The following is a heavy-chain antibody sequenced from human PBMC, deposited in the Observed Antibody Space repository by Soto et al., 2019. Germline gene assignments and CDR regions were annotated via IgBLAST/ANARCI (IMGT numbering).Heavy chain of an antibody. CDR1: GGTFSSYA. Sequence: ASVKVSCKASGGTFSSYAISWVRQAPGQGLEWMGGIIPIFGTANYAQKFQGRVTITADESTSTAYMELSSLRSEDTAVYYCAAKQWLGGVIYYYYYGMDVWGQGTTVTVSS. V-gene: IGHV1-69*13. CDR3: AAKQWLGGVIYYYYYGMDV. J-gene: IGHJ6*02. D-gene: IGHD6-19*01. CDR2: IIPIFGTA.